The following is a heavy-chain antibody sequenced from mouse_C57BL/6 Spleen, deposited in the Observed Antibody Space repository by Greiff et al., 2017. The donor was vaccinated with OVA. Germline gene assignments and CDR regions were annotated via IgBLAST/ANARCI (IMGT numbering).Heavy chain of an antibody. V-gene: IGHV3-6*01. Sequence: EVQLQESGPGLVKPSQSLSLTCSVPGYSITSGYYWNWIRQFPGNKLEWMGYISYDGSNNYNPSLKNRISITRDTSKNQFFLKLNSVTTEDTATYYCARDNYYFDYWGQGTTLTVSS. J-gene: IGHJ2*01. CDR3: ARDNYYFDY. CDR1: GYSITSGYY. CDR2: ISYDGSN.